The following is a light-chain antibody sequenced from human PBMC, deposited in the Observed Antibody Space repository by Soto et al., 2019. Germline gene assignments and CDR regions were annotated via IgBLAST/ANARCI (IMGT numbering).Light chain of an antibody. CDR3: QHYGDSPRR. V-gene: IGKV3-20*01. Sequence: EIVWTQSPGTLSLSPGERATLSCRASQSVSSNYLAWYQQKPGQAPRLLIYGASSRATGVPDRFTGSGSGTDFTLTISRLEPEDFAMYYCQHYGDSPRRFGQGTKVEI. CDR1: QSVSSNY. CDR2: GAS. J-gene: IGKJ1*01.